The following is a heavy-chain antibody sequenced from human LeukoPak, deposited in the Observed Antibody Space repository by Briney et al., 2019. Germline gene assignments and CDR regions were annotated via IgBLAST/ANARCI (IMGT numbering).Heavy chain of an antibody. CDR2: IYYTGST. J-gene: IGHJ4*02. CDR1: AGSISGYY. V-gene: IGHV4-59*01. Sequence: SETLSLTCTVSAGSISGYYWTWIRPPPGKGLEWIGYIYYTGSTNYNHSLKSRVAISLDTSKNQFSLQLNSVTAAHTAVYYCARWFCGGGTCRGAVDYWGQGTLVTVSS. CDR3: ARWFCGGGTCRGAVDY. D-gene: IGHD2-15*01.